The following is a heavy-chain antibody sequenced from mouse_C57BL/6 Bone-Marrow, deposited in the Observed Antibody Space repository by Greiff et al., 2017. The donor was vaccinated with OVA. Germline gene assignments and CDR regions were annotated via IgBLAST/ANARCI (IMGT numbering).Heavy chain of an antibody. Sequence: EVQLQESGPGLVKPSQSLSLTCSVTGYSITSGYYWNWIRQFPGNKLEWMGYISYDGSNNYNPSLKNRISITRDTSKNQFFLKLNSVTTEDTATYYCARDRGTGYFDYWGQGTTLTVSS. CDR2: ISYDGSN. D-gene: IGHD4-1*01. V-gene: IGHV3-6*01. CDR1: GYSITSGYY. J-gene: IGHJ2*01. CDR3: ARDRGTGYFDY.